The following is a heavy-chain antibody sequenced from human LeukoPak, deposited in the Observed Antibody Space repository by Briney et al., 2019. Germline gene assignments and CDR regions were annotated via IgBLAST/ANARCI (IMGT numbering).Heavy chain of an antibody. CDR2: IKQDGSEK. J-gene: IGHJ4*02. CDR1: GFTFSSYW. Sequence: GGSLRLSCAASGFTFSSYWMSWVRQAPGKGLEWVANIKQDGSEKYYVDSVKGRFTISRDNAKNSLYLQMNSLRAEDTALYYCARDRLTGGIPNPLDYWGQGTLVTVSS. D-gene: IGHD7-27*01. V-gene: IGHV3-7*01. CDR3: ARDRLTGGIPNPLDY.